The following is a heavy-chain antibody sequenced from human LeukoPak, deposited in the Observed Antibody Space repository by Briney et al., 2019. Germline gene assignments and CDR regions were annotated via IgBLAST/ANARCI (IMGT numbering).Heavy chain of an antibody. CDR3: ARDAYGSGGALYYYYGMDV. Sequence: SETLSLTCTVSGGSISSSSDYWGWIRQPPGKGLEWIGSIYYSGSTYYNSSLKSRVTISVDMSKNQFSMKLNSVTAADTAVYYCARDAYGSGGALYYYYGMDVWGQGTTVTVSS. CDR2: IYYSGST. D-gene: IGHD3-10*01. V-gene: IGHV4-39*02. CDR1: GGSISSSSDY. J-gene: IGHJ6*02.